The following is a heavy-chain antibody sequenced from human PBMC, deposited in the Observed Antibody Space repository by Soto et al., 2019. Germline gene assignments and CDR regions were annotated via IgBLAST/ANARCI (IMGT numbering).Heavy chain of an antibody. D-gene: IGHD3-3*01. CDR1: GFTFSNAW. CDR2: IKRKTDGGTT. J-gene: IGHJ4*02. CDR3: TITIFGVVMD. V-gene: IGHV3-15*01. Sequence: EVQLVESGGGLVKPGGSLRLSCAASGFTFSNAWMGWVRRAPGKGLEWVGRIKRKTDGGTTDYAAPVKGRFTISRDDSKNTLYLQMNSLKTEDTAVYYCTITIFGVVMDWGQGTLVTVSS.